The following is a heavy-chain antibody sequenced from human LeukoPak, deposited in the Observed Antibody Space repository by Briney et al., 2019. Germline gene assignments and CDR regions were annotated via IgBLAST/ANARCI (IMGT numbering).Heavy chain of an antibody. J-gene: IGHJ3*02. CDR2: INNSVST. CDR1: GGSFSVYY. Sequence: SQTLSLTCAVDGGSFSVYYWSWIRHPPRNGLGWDGAINNSVSTNYNPSLKSRVTRSVDTSKNQFSLKLSSVPAADTAVYYCARGGTIAAAGRRTRPPPLLGFSDIWGQGTMVTVSS. CDR3: ARGGTIAAAGRRTRPPPLLGFSDI. D-gene: IGHD6-13*01. V-gene: IGHV4-34*01.